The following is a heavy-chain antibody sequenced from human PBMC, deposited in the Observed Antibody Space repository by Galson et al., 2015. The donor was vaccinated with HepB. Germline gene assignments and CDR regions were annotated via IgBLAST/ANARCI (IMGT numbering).Heavy chain of an antibody. D-gene: IGHD2-21*01. CDR1: GGSFSGYY. J-gene: IGHJ6*02. V-gene: IGHV4-34*01. CDR3: ARDRRLLYYYYNGMDV. CDR2: INHSGRT. Sequence: SETLSLTCAVYGGSFSGYYWSWIRQPPGKGPEWIGEINHSGRTNYNPSLKSRVTISVDTSKNQLSLNLSSLTAADTAVYYCARDRRLLYYYYNGMDVWGQGTTVTVSS.